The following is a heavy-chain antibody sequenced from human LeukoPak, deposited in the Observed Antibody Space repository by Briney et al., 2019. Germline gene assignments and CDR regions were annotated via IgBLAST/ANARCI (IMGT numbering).Heavy chain of an antibody. V-gene: IGHV3-48*03. CDR3: AREVGATSVY. J-gene: IGHJ4*02. CDR1: GFTFSSYE. D-gene: IGHD1-26*01. CDR2: ISSSGSTI. Sequence: GGSLRLSCAASGFTFSSYEMNWVRQAPGKGLEWVSYISSSGSTIYYADSVKGRFTISRDNAKNSLYLQMNSLRAEDTAVYYCAREVGATSVYWGQGTLVTVSS.